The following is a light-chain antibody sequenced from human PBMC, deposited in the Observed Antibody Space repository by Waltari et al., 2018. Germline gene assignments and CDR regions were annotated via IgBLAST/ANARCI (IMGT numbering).Light chain of an antibody. Sequence: DIVMTQSPDSLAVSLGERATINCKSSQSVLYSSNNKNYLAWYQQKPGQHPKLLIYCASIRECGVPNRFSCSGYGKDCTLTISNLQAEDVADYYCQQYYSTPWTFGQGNKVEI. J-gene: IGKJ1*01. CDR1: QSVLYSSNNKNY. CDR2: CAS. V-gene: IGKV4-1*01. CDR3: QQYYSTPWT.